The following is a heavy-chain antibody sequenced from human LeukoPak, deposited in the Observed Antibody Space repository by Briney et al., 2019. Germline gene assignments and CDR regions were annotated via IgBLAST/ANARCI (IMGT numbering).Heavy chain of an antibody. CDR3: ARWSVLLWFGEFDP. Sequence: NPGGSLRLSCAASGFTFSDYYMSWIRQAPGKGLEWISYISSSGTTIYYADSVKGRFTISRLNAKNSLYLQMNSLRAEDTAVYYCARWSVLLWFGEFDPWGQGTLVTVSS. CDR1: GFTFSDYY. CDR2: ISSSGTTI. D-gene: IGHD3-10*01. V-gene: IGHV3-11*04. J-gene: IGHJ5*02.